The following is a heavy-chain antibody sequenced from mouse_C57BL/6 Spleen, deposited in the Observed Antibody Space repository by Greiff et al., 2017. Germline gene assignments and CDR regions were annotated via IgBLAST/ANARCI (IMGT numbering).Heavy chain of an antibody. CDR2: IDPSDSYT. V-gene: IGHV1-69*01. Sequence: QVQLQQPGAELVMPGASVKLSCKASGYTFTSYWMHWVKQRPGQGLEWIGEIDPSDSYTNYNQKFKGKSTLTVDKSSRTAYMQLSSLTSEDSAVYYCAAAGDGNYYFDYWGQGTTLTVSS. CDR3: AAAGDGNYYFDY. J-gene: IGHJ2*01. CDR1: GYTFTSYW. D-gene: IGHD2-1*01.